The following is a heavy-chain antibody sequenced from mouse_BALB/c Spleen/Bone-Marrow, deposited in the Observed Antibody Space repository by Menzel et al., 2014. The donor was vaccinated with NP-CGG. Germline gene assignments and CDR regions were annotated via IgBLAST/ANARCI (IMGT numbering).Heavy chain of an antibody. Sequence: EVNVVESGAELVKPGAPVKLSCTASGFNIKDTYMHWVKQRPEQGLEWIGRIDPANGNTKYDPKFQGKATITADTSSNTAYLQLSSLTSEDTAVYYCATMITDWYFDVWGAGTTVTVSS. CDR3: ATMITDWYFDV. D-gene: IGHD2-4*01. V-gene: IGHV14-3*02. CDR1: GFNIKDTY. J-gene: IGHJ1*01. CDR2: IDPANGNT.